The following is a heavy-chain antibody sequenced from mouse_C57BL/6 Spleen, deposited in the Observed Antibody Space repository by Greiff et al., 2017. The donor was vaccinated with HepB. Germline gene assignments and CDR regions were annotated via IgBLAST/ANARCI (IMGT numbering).Heavy chain of an antibody. D-gene: IGHD1-1*01. CDR1: GYTFTSYW. J-gene: IGHJ2*01. Sequence: QVQLQQPGAELVKPGASVKMSCKASGYTFTSYWITWVKQRPGRGLEWIGDIYPGSGSTNYNEKFKSKATLTVDTSSSTAYMQLSSLTSEDSAVYYCARGGEFITTVVGGFDYWGQGTTLTVSS. V-gene: IGHV1-55*01. CDR3: ARGGEFITTVVGGFDY. CDR2: IYPGSGST.